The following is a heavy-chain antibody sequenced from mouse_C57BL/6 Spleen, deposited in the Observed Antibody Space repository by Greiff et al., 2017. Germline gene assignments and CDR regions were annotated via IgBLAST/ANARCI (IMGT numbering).Heavy chain of an antibody. D-gene: IGHD2-3*01. CDR3: ARGDDGYFDWYFDV. J-gene: IGHJ1*03. Sequence: QVQLQQPGAELVKPGASVKLSCKASGYTFTSYWMHWVKQRPGQGLEWIGMIHPNSGSTNYNEKFKSKATLTVDKSSSTAYMQLSSLTSEYSAVYYCARGDDGYFDWYFDVWVTGTTVTVSS. V-gene: IGHV1-64*01. CDR1: GYTFTSYW. CDR2: IHPNSGST.